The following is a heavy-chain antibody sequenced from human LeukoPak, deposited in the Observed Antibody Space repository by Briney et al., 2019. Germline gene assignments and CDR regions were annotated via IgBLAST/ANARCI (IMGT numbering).Heavy chain of an antibody. Sequence: SETLSLTCTVSGGSISSGSYYWSWIRQPAGKGLEWIGRIYTSGSTNYNPSLKSRVTISVDTSKNQFSLKLSSVTAADTAVYYCAGSSSSWYGGFDPWGQGTLVTVSS. D-gene: IGHD6-13*01. CDR3: AGSSSSWYGGFDP. CDR2: IYTSGST. V-gene: IGHV4-61*02. CDR1: GGSISSGSYY. J-gene: IGHJ5*02.